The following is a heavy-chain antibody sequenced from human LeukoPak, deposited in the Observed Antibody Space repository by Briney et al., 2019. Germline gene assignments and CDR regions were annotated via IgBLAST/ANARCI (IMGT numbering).Heavy chain of an antibody. CDR3: ARVAPYYYGSGSYLVHYYYYGMDV. CDR1: GYTFTGYY. Sequence: ASVKVSCKASGYTFTGYYMHWVRQAPGQGLEWMGWINPNSGGTNYAQKFQGRVTMTRDTSISTAYMELSRLRSDDTAVYYCARVAPYYYGSGSYLVHYYYYGMDVRGQGTTVTVSS. CDR2: INPNSGGT. J-gene: IGHJ6*02. D-gene: IGHD3-10*01. V-gene: IGHV1-2*02.